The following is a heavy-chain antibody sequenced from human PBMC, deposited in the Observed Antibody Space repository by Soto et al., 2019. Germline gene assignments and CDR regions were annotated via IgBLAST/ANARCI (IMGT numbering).Heavy chain of an antibody. CDR2: INAGNGNT. Sequence: QVQLVQSGAEVKKPGASVKVSCKASGYTFSNYLLHWVRQAPGQRLEWMGWINAGNGNTKYSQRFQGRVTLTRDTSASTASMELRSLRSEDTAVYYCASPSYGSGNFYWGQGTLVTVSS. D-gene: IGHD3-10*01. CDR3: ASPSYGSGNFY. V-gene: IGHV1-3*01. J-gene: IGHJ4*02. CDR1: GYTFSNYL.